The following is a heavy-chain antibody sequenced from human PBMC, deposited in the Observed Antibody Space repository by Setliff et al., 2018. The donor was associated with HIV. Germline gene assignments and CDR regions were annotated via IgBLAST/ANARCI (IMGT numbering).Heavy chain of an antibody. CDR2: IYYSGST. CDR1: GVSISSGDYY. Sequence: SETLSLTCTVSGVSISSGDYYWNWIRQPPGKGLEWIGYIYYSGSTYYNPSLKSRVTISVDTSKNQFSLKVSSVTAADTAVYYCAREDGPYYFDSWGQGTLVTVS. CDR3: AREDGPYYFDS. D-gene: IGHD2-15*01. J-gene: IGHJ4*02. V-gene: IGHV4-30-4*08.